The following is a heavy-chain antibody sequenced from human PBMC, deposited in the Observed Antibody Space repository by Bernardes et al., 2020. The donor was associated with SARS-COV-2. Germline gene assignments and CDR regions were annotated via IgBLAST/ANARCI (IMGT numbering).Heavy chain of an antibody. V-gene: IGHV3-23*01. CDR3: AKGGVGYSAPLDP. Sequence: GRSLRLSCAASGFPFNSYAMSWVRQAPGRGLEWVSGISASGGSTYYADSVNGRFTISRDNSKNTLYLQMNSLRAEDTAVYYCAKGGVGYSAPLDPWGQGTLVTVSS. CDR2: ISASGGST. J-gene: IGHJ5*02. D-gene: IGHD5-12*01. CDR1: GFPFNSYA.